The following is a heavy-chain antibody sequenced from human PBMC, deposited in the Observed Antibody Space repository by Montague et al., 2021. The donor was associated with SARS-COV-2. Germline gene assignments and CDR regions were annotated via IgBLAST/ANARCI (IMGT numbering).Heavy chain of an antibody. CDR3: VKDYHYALDV. J-gene: IGHJ6*02. V-gene: IGHV3-48*02. Sequence: SLRLSCAASGFRLSDFSVNWVRQAPGKGLEWLSYIKSDSSGIQYADSVKGRFTISRDNARNSLFLQLNSLRDEDTAVYYCVKDYHYALDVWGQGTTVTVSS. D-gene: IGHD3-10*01. CDR2: IKSDSSGI. CDR1: GFRLSDFS.